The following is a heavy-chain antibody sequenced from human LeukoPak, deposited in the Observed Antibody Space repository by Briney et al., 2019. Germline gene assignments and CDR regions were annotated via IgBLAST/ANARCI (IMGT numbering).Heavy chain of an antibody. Sequence: PGGSLRLSCAASGFTFSSYEMNWVRQAPGKGLEWVSYISSSGSTTYYADSVKGRFTISRDNSKNSVYLQMNSLRAEDTAVYYCARDLKGGRQLETHQNDYWGQGTLVTVSS. J-gene: IGHJ4*02. CDR2: ISSSGSTT. D-gene: IGHD6-13*01. V-gene: IGHV3-48*03. CDR1: GFTFSSYE. CDR3: ARDLKGGRQLETHQNDY.